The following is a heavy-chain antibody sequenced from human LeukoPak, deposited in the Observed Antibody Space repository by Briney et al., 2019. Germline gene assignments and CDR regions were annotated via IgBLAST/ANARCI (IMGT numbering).Heavy chain of an antibody. J-gene: IGHJ3*02. V-gene: IGHV3-11*03. CDR1: GFTFSDYS. D-gene: IGHD5-12*01. CDR3: ASPISGYDGFDI. CDR2: ISSGSGYT. Sequence: GGSLRLSCAASGFTFSDYSMSWIRQAPWKGLEWLSYISSGSGYTNYADSVKGRFTISRDDARNSLYLQMNSLRAEDTAVYSRASPISGYDGFDIWGQGTMVTVSS.